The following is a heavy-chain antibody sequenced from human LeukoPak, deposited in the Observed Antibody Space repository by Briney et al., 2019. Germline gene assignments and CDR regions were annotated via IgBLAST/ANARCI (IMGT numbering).Heavy chain of an antibody. CDR1: EFPFSTYW. CDR3: ARDGRAPGLYFDS. Sequence: PGGSLRLSCAASEFPFSTYWLNWVRQAPGKGLEXXASLNQDGSEIKYVDSVNGRFTISRDNAKNSVSLQMNSLRVEDSAVYYCARDGRAPGLYFDSWGQGTLVTVSS. J-gene: IGHJ4*02. CDR2: LNQDGSEI. D-gene: IGHD3/OR15-3a*01. V-gene: IGHV3-7*01.